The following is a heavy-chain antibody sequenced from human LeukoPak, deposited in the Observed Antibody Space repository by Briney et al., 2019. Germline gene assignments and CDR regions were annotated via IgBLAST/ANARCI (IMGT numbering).Heavy chain of an antibody. CDR2: INHSGST. V-gene: IGHV4-34*01. Sequence: SETLSLTCAVYGGSFSGYYWSWIRQPPGKGLEWIGEINHSGSTNYNPSLMSRVTISVDTSKNQFSLKLSSVTAADTAVYYCARTTEGGYTYDYLYYYSMDIWGKGTTVTISS. J-gene: IGHJ6*03. CDR3: ARTTEGGYTYDYLYYYSMDI. CDR1: GGSFSGYY. D-gene: IGHD5-18*01.